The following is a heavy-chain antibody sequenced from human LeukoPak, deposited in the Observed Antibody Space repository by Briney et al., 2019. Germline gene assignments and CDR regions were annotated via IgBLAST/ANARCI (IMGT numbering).Heavy chain of an antibody. D-gene: IGHD3-22*01. CDR3: AKDWRYYDSSGYYA. CDR2: ISGSGGST. Sequence: PGGSLRLSCAASGFTFSSYAMSWVRQAPGKGLEWVSAISGSGGSTYYADSVKGRFTISRDNSKNTLYLQMNSLRAEDTAVYYCAKDWRYYDSSGYYAWGQGTLVTVSS. J-gene: IGHJ5*02. V-gene: IGHV3-23*01. CDR1: GFTFSSYA.